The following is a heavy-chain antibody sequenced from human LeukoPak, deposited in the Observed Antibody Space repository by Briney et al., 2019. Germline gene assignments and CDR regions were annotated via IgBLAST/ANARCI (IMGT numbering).Heavy chain of an antibody. CDR1: GGSISSYY. CDR2: IYYSGST. Sequence: PSETLSLTCTVSGGSISSYYWSWIRQPPGKGLEWIGYIYYSGSTNYNPSLKSRVTISVDTSKNQFSLKLSSVTAADTAVYYCARQVVRDAMPVVWFDPWGQGTLVTVSS. V-gene: IGHV4-59*01. D-gene: IGHD2-2*01. CDR3: ARQVVRDAMPVVWFDP. J-gene: IGHJ5*02.